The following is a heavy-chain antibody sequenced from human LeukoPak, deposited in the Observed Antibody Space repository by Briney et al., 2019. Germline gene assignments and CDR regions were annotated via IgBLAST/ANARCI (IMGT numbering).Heavy chain of an antibody. Sequence: PGGSLRLSCAASGFTFSDYYMSWIRQAPGKGLEWVSYISSSGSTIYYADSVKGRFTISRDNAKNSLYLQMNSLRAEDTAVYYCAREEVEMATIDYYYYYMDVWGQGTTVTVSS. J-gene: IGHJ6*03. CDR3: AREEVEMATIDYYYYYMDV. CDR1: GFTFSDYY. V-gene: IGHV3-11*01. CDR2: ISSSGSTI. D-gene: IGHD5-24*01.